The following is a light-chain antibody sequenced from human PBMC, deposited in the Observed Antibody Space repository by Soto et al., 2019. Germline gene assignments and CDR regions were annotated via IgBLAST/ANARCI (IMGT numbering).Light chain of an antibody. V-gene: IGLV2-14*03. Sequence: QSVLSQPDSVSGSPGKSITISCTGTSSDIGGLYDYGSWYQQHPGKAPKLLIYDVNARPSGVSDRFSGSKSGNTASLTISGLKAEDEADYFCSAYSSDATHVVFGGGTKLTVL. CDR1: SSDIGGLYDY. J-gene: IGLJ2*01. CDR3: SAYSSDATHVV. CDR2: DVN.